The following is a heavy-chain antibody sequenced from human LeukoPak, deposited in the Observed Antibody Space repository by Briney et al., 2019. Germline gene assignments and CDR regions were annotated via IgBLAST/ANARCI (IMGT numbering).Heavy chain of an antibody. CDR3: ARMNIAARNFDY. D-gene: IGHD6-6*01. CDR1: GYSFTNYW. V-gene: IGHV5-51*01. J-gene: IGHJ4*02. CDR2: IYPGDSVT. Sequence: GDSLKISCKGSGYSFTNYWIGWVRQMPGKGLEWMGIIYPGDSVTTYSPSFQGQVTLSVDKSISTAYLRWSSLRASDTAMFYCARMNIAARNFDYWGQGTLVTVS.